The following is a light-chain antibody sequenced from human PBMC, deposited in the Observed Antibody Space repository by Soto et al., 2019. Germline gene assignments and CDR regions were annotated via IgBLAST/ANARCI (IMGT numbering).Light chain of an antibody. CDR1: QSFTSTS. J-gene: IGKJ1*01. Sequence: EIVLTQSPGTLSLSPGERATLSCRASQSFTSTSLAWYQQKPGQAPRLLISGASRRAAGIPDRFSGSGSGTAFTLTISRLESEDLEVYYCQQYDSSPRTFGQGTKVDIK. V-gene: IGKV3-20*01. CDR3: QQYDSSPRT. CDR2: GAS.